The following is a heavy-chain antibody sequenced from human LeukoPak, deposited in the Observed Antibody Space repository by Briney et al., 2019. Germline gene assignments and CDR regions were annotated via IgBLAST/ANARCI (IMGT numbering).Heavy chain of an antibody. D-gene: IGHD5-12*01. CDR2: ITGTGGST. J-gene: IGHJ4*02. CDR3: AKSGYSGYITGYFDY. CDR1: GFTFSSYA. V-gene: IGHV3-23*01. Sequence: GGSLRLSCAASGFTFSSYAMSWVRQAPGKGLEWVSAITGTGGSTYYVASVKGRFTVSRDNSKNTLYLQMNSLRAEDTAVYYCAKSGYSGYITGYFDYWGQGTLVTVSS.